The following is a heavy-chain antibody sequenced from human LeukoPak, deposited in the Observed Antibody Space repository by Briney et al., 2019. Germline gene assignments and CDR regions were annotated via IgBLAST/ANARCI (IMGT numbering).Heavy chain of an antibody. Sequence: SETLSLTCTVSGGSISSSSYYWGWIRQPPGKGLEWIGSIYYSGSTYYNPSLKSRVTISVDTSKNQFSLKLSSVTAADTAVYYCARDGQWPDTYYFDYWGQGTLVTVSS. V-gene: IGHV4-39*07. CDR2: IYYSGST. D-gene: IGHD6-19*01. CDR1: GGSISSSSYY. CDR3: ARDGQWPDTYYFDY. J-gene: IGHJ4*02.